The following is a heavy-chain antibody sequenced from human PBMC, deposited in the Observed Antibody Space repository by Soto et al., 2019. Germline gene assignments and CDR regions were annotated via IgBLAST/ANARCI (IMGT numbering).Heavy chain of an antibody. CDR2: IYWDDTK. Sequence: QITLKESGPPLVKPTQTLTLTCTFSGFSLTTDRVGVGWIRQPPGEALEWLAVIYWDDTKTYRPSLESRPTITKDTSNNQVALTMTNMDSVDTATYYCAHAYGGRSLYWGQGTLVTASS. J-gene: IGHJ4*02. CDR3: AHAYGGRSLY. CDR1: GFSLTTDRVG. D-gene: IGHD1-26*01. V-gene: IGHV2-5*02.